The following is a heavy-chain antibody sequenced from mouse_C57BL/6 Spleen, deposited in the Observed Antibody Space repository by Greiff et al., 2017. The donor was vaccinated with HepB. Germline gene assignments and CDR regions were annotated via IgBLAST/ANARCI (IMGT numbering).Heavy chain of an antibody. V-gene: IGHV5-17*01. CDR2: ISSGSSTI. Sequence: EVKLMESGGGLVKPGGSLKLSCAASGFTFSDYGMHWVHQAPEKGLEWVAYISSGSSTIYYADTVKGRFTISRDNAKNTLFLQMTSLRSEDTAMYYCARPVVRYYYAMDYWGQGTSVTVSS. J-gene: IGHJ4*01. CDR3: ARPVVRYYYAMDY. D-gene: IGHD1-1*01. CDR1: GFTFSDYG.